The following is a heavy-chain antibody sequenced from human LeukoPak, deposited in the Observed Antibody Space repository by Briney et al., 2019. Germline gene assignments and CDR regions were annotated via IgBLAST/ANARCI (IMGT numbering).Heavy chain of an antibody. CDR2: IYSGGST. J-gene: IGHJ4*02. CDR1: GFTVSSNY. V-gene: IGHV3-53*01. D-gene: IGHD3-22*01. Sequence: TGGSLRLSCAASGFTVSSNYMSWVRQAPGKGLEWVSVIYSGGSTYYADSVKGRFTISRDNSKNTLYLQMNSPRAEDTAVYYCATNYYDSSGYYYGSDYWGQGTLVTVSS. CDR3: ATNYYDSSGYYYGSDY.